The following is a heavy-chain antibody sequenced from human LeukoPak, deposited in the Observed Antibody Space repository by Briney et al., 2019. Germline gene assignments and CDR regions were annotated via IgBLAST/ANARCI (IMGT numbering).Heavy chain of an antibody. D-gene: IGHD1-14*01. CDR1: GYTFTSYG. Sequence: ASVKVPCKASGYTFTSYGISWVRQAPGQGLEWMGWISAYNGNTNYAQKLQSRVTMTTDTSTSTAYMELRSLRSDDTAVYYCARGSRREKPDYYYGMDVWGQGTTVTVSS. CDR2: ISAYNGNT. V-gene: IGHV1-18*01. CDR3: ARGSRREKPDYYYGMDV. J-gene: IGHJ6*02.